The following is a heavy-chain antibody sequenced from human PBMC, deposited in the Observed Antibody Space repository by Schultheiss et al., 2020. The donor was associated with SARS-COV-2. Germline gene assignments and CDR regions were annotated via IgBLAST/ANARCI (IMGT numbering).Heavy chain of an antibody. V-gene: IGHV4-61*01. D-gene: IGHD3-16*01. Sequence: SETLSLTCTVSGGSVSSGSYYWSWIRQPPGKGLEWIGSIYYSGSTNYNPSLKSRVTISVDTSKNQFSLKLSSVTAADTAVYYCARVITSFDYWGQGTLVTVSS. CDR3: ARVITSFDY. J-gene: IGHJ4*02. CDR1: GGSVSSGSYY. CDR2: IYYSGST.